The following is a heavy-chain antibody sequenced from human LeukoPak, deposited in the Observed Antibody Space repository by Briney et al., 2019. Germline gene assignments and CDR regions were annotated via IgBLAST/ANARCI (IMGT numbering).Heavy chain of an antibody. CDR2: IIPILGIA. J-gene: IGHJ6*02. Sequence: ASVKASCKASGGTFSSYAISWVRQAPGQGLEWMGRIIPILGIANYAQKFQGRVTITADKSTSTAYMELSSLRSEDTAVYYCARTVGNYYYYGMDVWGQGTTVTVSS. D-gene: IGHD3-16*01. CDR1: GGTFSSYA. V-gene: IGHV1-69*04. CDR3: ARTVGNYYYYGMDV.